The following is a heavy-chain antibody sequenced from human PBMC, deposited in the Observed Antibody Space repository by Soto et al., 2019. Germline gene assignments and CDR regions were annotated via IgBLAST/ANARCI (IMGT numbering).Heavy chain of an antibody. Sequence: GGSLRLSCAASGFTFSSYGMNWVRQAPGKGLEWVSSISSTTNYIYYGDSMKGRFTISRDNAKNSLYLEMNSLRAEDTAVYYCARESEDLTSNFDYWGQGTLVTVSS. V-gene: IGHV3-21*06. CDR3: ARESEDLTSNFDY. CDR1: GFTFSSYG. J-gene: IGHJ4*02. CDR2: ISSTTNYI.